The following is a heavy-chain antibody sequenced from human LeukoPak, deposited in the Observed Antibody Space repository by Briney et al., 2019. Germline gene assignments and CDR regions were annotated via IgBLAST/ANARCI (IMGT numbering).Heavy chain of an antibody. J-gene: IGHJ5*02. CDR1: GYSISSGYY. V-gene: IGHV4-38-2*02. CDR2: INHSGST. CDR3: ARHEEAYYGSGLIPSWATPTGWFDP. D-gene: IGHD3-10*01. Sequence: SETLSLTCTVSGYSISSGYYWGWIWQPPGKGLEWIGEINHSGSTNYNPSLKSRVTISVDTSKNQFSLKLSSVTAADTAVYYCARHEEAYYGSGLIPSWATPTGWFDPWGQGTLVTVSS.